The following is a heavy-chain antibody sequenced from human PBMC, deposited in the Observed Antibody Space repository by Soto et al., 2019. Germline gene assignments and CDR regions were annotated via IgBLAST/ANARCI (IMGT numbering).Heavy chain of an antibody. CDR3: AVLWSLDYYDSSGGLDAFDI. CDR1: GFNFISHG. Sequence: GGSLRLSCAASGFNFISHGMHWVRQAPGKGLEWVAVVWYDGTVKYYSDSVKGRFTISRDNSKNRLYLEMNSLRADDTAAYHCAVLWSLDYYDSSGGLDAFDIWGQGTMVTVSS. D-gene: IGHD3-22*01. CDR2: VWYDGTVK. V-gene: IGHV3-33*01. J-gene: IGHJ3*02.